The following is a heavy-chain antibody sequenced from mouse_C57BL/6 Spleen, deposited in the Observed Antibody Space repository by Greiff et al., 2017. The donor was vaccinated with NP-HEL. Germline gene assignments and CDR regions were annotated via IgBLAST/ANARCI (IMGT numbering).Heavy chain of an antibody. CDR1: GYSFTGYY. J-gene: IGHJ3*01. CDR2: INPSTGGT. D-gene: IGHD1-2*01. Sequence: VQLQQSGPELVKPGASVKISCKASGYSFTGYYMNWVKQSPEKSLEWIGEINPSTGGTTYNQKFKAKATLTVDKSSSTAYMQLKSLTSEDSAVYYCAKVHYDALFAYWGQGTLVTVSA. V-gene: IGHV1-42*01. CDR3: AKVHYDALFAY.